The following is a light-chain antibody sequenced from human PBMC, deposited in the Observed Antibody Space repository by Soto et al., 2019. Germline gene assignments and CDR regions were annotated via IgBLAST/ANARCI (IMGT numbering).Light chain of an antibody. V-gene: IGKV3-20*01. J-gene: IGKJ5*01. Sequence: ERVMTQSPATLSVSPGDRATLSCRASQTVSNNYLAWCQQKPGQAPRVIMYGASRRATGIPDRFSGGGSGTDFTLTISRLEPEDFAVYFCQQYAGPPTTFGQGTRLEIK. CDR2: GAS. CDR1: QTVSNNY. CDR3: QQYAGPPTT.